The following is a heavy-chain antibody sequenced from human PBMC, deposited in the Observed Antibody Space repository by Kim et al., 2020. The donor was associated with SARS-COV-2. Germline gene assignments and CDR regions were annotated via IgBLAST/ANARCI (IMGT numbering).Heavy chain of an antibody. CDR3: ARIPSQNKLRLITMVRGVIVDAFDT. CDR1: GGSFSGYY. Sequence: SETLSLTCAVYGGSFSGYYWSWIRQPPGKGLEWIGEINHSGSTNYNPSLKSRVTISVDTSKNQFSLKLSSVTAADTAVYYCARIPSQNKLRLITMVRGVIVDAFDTWGQGTIVSVSA. D-gene: IGHD3-10*01. V-gene: IGHV4-34*01. CDR2: INHSGST. J-gene: IGHJ3*02.